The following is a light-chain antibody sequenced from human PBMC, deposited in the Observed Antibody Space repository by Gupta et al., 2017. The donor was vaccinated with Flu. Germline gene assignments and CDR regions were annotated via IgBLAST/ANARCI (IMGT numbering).Light chain of an antibody. Sequence: PATRSLSPGERATLACRASQSVSSYLAWYQQKPGQAPRLLIYDASNRATGIPARFSGSGSGTDFTLTISSLEPEDFAVYYCQQRSNWLFTFGHGTKVDIK. V-gene: IGKV3-11*01. CDR2: DAS. J-gene: IGKJ3*01. CDR1: QSVSSY. CDR3: QQRSNWLFT.